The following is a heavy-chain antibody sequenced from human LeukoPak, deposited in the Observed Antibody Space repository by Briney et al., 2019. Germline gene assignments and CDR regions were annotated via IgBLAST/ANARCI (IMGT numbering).Heavy chain of an antibody. V-gene: IGHV3-69-1*02. Sequence: GGSLRLSCGASGFTFSSYAMSWVRQAPGKGLEWVSSISGGNHIYYADSVKGRFTISGDNARNSLSLQMNALRAEDTAVYYCTREDCDNVRCYGASDAWGQGTLVTVSS. J-gene: IGHJ5*02. D-gene: IGHD2-2*01. CDR2: ISGGNHI. CDR1: GFTFSSYA. CDR3: TREDCDNVRCYGASDA.